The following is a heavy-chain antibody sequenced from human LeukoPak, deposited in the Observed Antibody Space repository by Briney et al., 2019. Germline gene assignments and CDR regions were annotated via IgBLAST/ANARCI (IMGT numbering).Heavy chain of an antibody. D-gene: IGHD3-22*01. CDR3: ARDYYHDTSGSYWYFDL. CDR1: GGSFSGYY. Sequence: SETLSLTCAVYGGSFSGYYWSWIRQPPGKGLEWIGEINHSGSTNYNPSLKSRVTISLDKSKNQLSLKLSSVTAADTAVYYCARDYYHDTSGSYWYFDLWGRGTLVTVSS. CDR2: INHSGST. J-gene: IGHJ2*01. V-gene: IGHV4-34*01.